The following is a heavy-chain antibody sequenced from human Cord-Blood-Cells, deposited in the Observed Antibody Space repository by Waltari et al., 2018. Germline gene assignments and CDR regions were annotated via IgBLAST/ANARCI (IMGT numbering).Heavy chain of an antibody. J-gene: IGHJ6*03. CDR2: IYYSGST. Sequence: QVQLQESGPGLVKPSETLSLTCTVSGGPISSYYWSWIRQPPGKGREWIGYIYYSGSTNYNPSLKSRVTISVDTSKNQFSLKLSSVTAADTAVYYCARHPTYYYGSGSPYYYYMDVWGKGTTVTVSS. CDR1: GGPISSYY. D-gene: IGHD3-10*01. V-gene: IGHV4-59*08. CDR3: ARHPTYYYGSGSPYYYYMDV.